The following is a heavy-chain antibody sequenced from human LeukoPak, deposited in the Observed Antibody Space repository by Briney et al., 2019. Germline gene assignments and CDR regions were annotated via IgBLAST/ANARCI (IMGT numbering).Heavy chain of an antibody. V-gene: IGHV3-7*01. Sequence: GGSLRLSCEASGFISSNYWMSWVRQAPGKGLEWVANIKQDGSVKNYVDSMEGRFIISRGNAKNLLYLQMNSLGAEDTAVYYCVRTSRSISSDYWGQGTQVTVSS. CDR1: GFISSNYW. D-gene: IGHD3-3*02. J-gene: IGHJ4*02. CDR3: VRTSRSISSDY. CDR2: IKQDGSVK.